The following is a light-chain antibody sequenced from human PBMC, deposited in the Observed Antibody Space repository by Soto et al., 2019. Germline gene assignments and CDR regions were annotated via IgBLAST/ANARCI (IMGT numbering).Light chain of an antibody. CDR1: QGISSY. CDR3: QPYYSYPQWT. V-gene: IGKV1-8*01. J-gene: IGKJ1*01. Sequence: AIRMTQSPSSLSASTGDRVTITCRASQGISSYLAWYQQKPGKAPKLLIYAASTLQSGVPSRFSGSGSWGAFTLTVSCLHSEDFATYYCQPYYSYPQWTVGQGTKVDIK. CDR2: AAS.